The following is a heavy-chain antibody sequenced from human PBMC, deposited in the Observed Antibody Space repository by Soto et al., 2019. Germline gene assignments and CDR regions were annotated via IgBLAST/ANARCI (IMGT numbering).Heavy chain of an antibody. D-gene: IGHD5-18*01. J-gene: IGHJ6*02. Sequence: SETLSRTCTVSGGSISSYYWSWIRQPPGKGLEWIGYIYYSGITNYNPSLKSRVTISVDTSKNQFSLKLSSVTAADTAVYYCAREAIQLWAPGLYYYYGMDVWGQGTTVTVSS. CDR1: GGSISSYY. V-gene: IGHV4-59*01. CDR2: IYYSGIT. CDR3: AREAIQLWAPGLYYYYGMDV.